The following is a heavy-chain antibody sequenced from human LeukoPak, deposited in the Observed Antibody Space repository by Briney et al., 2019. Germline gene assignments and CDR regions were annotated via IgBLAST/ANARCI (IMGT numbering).Heavy chain of an antibody. CDR1: GVYISSHY. D-gene: IGHD6-13*01. Sequence: SETLSLTCTVSGVYISSHYGSWIRQPPGKGLEWIGYIYDSGSTNYNPSLKSRVTISVDTSKNQFSLKLSSVTAADTAVYYCARQESYSSSWYAYWGQGSLVTVSS. J-gene: IGHJ4*02. V-gene: IGHV4-59*08. CDR2: IYDSGST. CDR3: ARQESYSSSWYAY.